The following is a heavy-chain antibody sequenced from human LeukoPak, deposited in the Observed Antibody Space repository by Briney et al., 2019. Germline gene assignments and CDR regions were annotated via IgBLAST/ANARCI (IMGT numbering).Heavy chain of an antibody. CDR2: MDEYESDI. CDR1: RFDFRAFS. J-gene: IGHJ4*02. CDR3: ARPRGCGSARCNNFDY. Sequence: GGSLRLSCVVYRFDFRAFSMSWLRQAPGKELEWVAIMDEYESDIFYVESVKGRFIISRANARNSLYLQMNDLRAEDTAVYYCARPRGCGSARCNNFDYWGQGTLVTVSS. V-gene: IGHV3-7*01. D-gene: IGHD2-2*01.